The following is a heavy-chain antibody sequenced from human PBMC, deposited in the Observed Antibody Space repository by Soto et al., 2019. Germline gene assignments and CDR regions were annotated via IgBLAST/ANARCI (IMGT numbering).Heavy chain of an antibody. CDR1: GFTFSSYW. CDR3: AREECSSTSCYLDYYCYGMDV. J-gene: IGHJ6*02. Sequence: PGGSLRLSCAASGFTFSSYWMSWVRQAPGKGLEWVSNIKQDGSEKYYVDSVKGRFTISRDNAKNSLYLQMNSLRAEDTAVYYCAREECSSTSCYLDYYCYGMDVGGQGTTVTVSS. D-gene: IGHD2-2*01. V-gene: IGHV3-7*03. CDR2: IKQDGSEK.